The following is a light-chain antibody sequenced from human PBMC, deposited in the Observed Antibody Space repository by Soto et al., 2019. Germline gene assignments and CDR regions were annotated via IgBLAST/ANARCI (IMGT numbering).Light chain of an antibody. Sequence: ETVLTQSPGALPLSPGERATLSCRASQSVSNNYLAWYQQKPGQAPRLLLYGASSRATGIPDRFSGSGSGTDFTLTISRLEPEEFAVYYCQQYGSSPVTFGGGTKVEIK. V-gene: IGKV3-20*01. CDR2: GAS. CDR3: QQYGSSPVT. J-gene: IGKJ4*01. CDR1: QSVSNNY.